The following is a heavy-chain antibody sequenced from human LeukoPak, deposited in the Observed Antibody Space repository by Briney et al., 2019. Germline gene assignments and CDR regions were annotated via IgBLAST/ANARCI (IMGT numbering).Heavy chain of an antibody. V-gene: IGHV3-23*01. D-gene: IGHD3-22*01. CDR1: GFTFSSYA. CDR2: ISGSGGSP. Sequence: GGSLRLSCAASGFTFSSYAMSWVRQAPGKGLEWVSAISGSGGSPYYADSVKGRFTISRDNSKNTLYLQMNSLRAEDTAVYYCAKDREYYDSSGYPDYWGQGTLVTVSS. CDR3: AKDREYYDSSGYPDY. J-gene: IGHJ4*02.